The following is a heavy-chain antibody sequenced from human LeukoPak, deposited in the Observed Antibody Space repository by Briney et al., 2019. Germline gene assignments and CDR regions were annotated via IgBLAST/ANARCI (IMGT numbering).Heavy chain of an antibody. CDR1: GFTFNSYG. D-gene: IGHD6-13*01. CDR2: IRYDGSNE. Sequence: GGSLRLSSAASGFTFNSYGMHWVRQARGKGLDWVTFIRYDGSNEYYADSVKSRFTISRDNSKNTLFLQMNSLRTEDTAVYYCAKGGSSSWVDYWGQGTLVTVSS. J-gene: IGHJ4*02. CDR3: AKGGSSSWVDY. V-gene: IGHV3-30*02.